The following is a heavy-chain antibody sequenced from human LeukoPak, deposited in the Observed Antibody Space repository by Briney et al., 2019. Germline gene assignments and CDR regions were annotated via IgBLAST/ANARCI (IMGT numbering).Heavy chain of an antibody. J-gene: IGHJ4*02. CDR2: IYSGGGT. CDR3: ARDFGGFCSSPY. V-gene: IGHV3-66*01. CDR1: GFAVSRND. D-gene: IGHD6-6*01. Sequence: PWGSPRLSCAASGFAVSRNDMNWVRQAPGKGLEWVSVIYSGGGTYYADSVKGRFTISRDSSKNRLYLQMNSLRAEDTAVYYCARDFGGFCSSPYWGQGTMPSVCS.